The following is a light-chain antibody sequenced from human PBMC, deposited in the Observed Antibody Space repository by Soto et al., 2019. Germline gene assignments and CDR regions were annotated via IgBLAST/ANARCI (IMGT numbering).Light chain of an antibody. CDR3: QQRSNWPPGIT. V-gene: IGKV3-11*01. CDR2: DAS. J-gene: IGKJ5*01. Sequence: EIVLTQSPATLSLSPGERATLSCRASQSVSSYLAWYQQKPGQAPRLLIYDASNRATGIPARFSGSGSGTDFPRTISSLEPEDFAVYFCQQRSNWPPGITFGHGTRLEIK. CDR1: QSVSSY.